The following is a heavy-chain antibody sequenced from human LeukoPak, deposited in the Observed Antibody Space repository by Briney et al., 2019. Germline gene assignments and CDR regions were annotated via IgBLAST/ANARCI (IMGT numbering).Heavy chain of an antibody. CDR2: INPSGGTT. Sequence: GASVKVSCKASGYTFTSYYMHWVRQAPGQGLEWMGIINPSGGTTIYAQKFQGRVTMTRDTSTSTVYMELSSLRSEDTAVFYCARQRGGQYEDAFDIWGQGTMVTVSS. V-gene: IGHV1-46*01. CDR1: GYTFTSYY. D-gene: IGHD2-8*01. CDR3: ARQRGGQYEDAFDI. J-gene: IGHJ3*02.